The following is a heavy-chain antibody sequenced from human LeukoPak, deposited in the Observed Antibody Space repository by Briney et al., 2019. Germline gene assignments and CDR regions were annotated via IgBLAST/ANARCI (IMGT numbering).Heavy chain of an antibody. CDR3: ARGRVNGYQKAGYYFDY. V-gene: IGHV4-59*12. CDR2: IYYSGST. Sequence: SETLSLTCTVSGGSISSYYWSWIRQPPGKGLEWIGYIYYSGSTNYNPSLKSRVTISVDTSKNQFSLKLSSVTAADTAVYYCARGRVNGYQKAGYYFDYWGQGTLVTVSS. J-gene: IGHJ4*02. D-gene: IGHD5-18*01. CDR1: GGSISSYY.